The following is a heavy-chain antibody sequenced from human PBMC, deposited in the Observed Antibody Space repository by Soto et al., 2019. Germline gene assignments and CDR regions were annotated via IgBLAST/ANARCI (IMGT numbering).Heavy chain of an antibody. J-gene: IGHJ5*02. V-gene: IGHV5-10-1*01. CDR3: ARYQCYRLTFHASDT. D-gene: IGHD2-2*01. CDR1: WYHFTGFC. Sequence: GGSPQTSCRGRWYHFTGFCNKRVRRGPGKGLEWMGKIDPSDSDTNFGPSCQGRVRHSFDRSTATAYLHWTGLKTSETATYCCARYQCYRLTFHASDTLGQGTLVLVSS. CDR2: IDPSDSDT.